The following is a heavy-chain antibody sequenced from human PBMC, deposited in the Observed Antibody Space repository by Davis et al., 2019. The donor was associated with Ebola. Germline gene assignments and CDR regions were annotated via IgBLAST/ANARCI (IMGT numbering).Heavy chain of an antibody. CDR2: ISGSGGST. Sequence: GGSLRLSCAASGFTFSSYAMSWVRQAPGKGLEWVSAISGSGGSTYYADSVKGRFTISRDNAKNSLYLQMNSLRDEDTAVYYCAKSDGGPPGSWGQGTLVTVSS. CDR1: GFTFSSYA. V-gene: IGHV3-23*01. J-gene: IGHJ4*02. D-gene: IGHD3-10*01. CDR3: AKSDGGPPGS.